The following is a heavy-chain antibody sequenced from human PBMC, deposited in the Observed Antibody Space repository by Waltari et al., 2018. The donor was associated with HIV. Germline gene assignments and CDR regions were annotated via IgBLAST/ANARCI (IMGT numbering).Heavy chain of an antibody. Sequence: EVQIVQSGGGVVKPGESLSLACHVPGCIYFPYSMNWVRQSPGKGLEWVSSINSRGSFIYYSDSVKGRFTVARDNANNSLYLQMNNLRDDDTAVYFCTRANGPSDYWGQGVLVTVSS. J-gene: IGHJ4*02. V-gene: IGHV3-21*06. CDR1: GCIYFPYS. CDR3: TRANGPSDY. CDR2: INSRGSFI. D-gene: IGHD2-8*01.